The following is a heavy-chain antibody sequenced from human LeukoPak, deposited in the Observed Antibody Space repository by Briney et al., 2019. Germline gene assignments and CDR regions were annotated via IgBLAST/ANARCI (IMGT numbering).Heavy chain of an antibody. CDR1: GFTFSSYG. CDR2: IWYDGSNK. D-gene: IGHD2-8*01. J-gene: IGHJ4*02. V-gene: IGHV3-33*06. CDR3: AKDQLGYCTNGVCSGFDY. Sequence: PGGSLRLSCAASGFTFSSYGMHWVRRAPGKGLEWVAVIWYDGSNKYYADSVKGRFTISRDNSKNTLYLQMNSLRAEDTAVYYCAKDQLGYCTNGVCSGFDYWGQGTLVTVSS.